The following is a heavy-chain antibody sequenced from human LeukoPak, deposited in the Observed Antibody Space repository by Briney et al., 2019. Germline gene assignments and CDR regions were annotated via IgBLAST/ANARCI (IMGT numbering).Heavy chain of an antibody. CDR2: INHSGST. J-gene: IGHJ4*02. D-gene: IGHD3-3*01. V-gene: IGHV4-34*01. CDR3: ARVTTIFGVVR. Sequence: PGGSLRLSCEASGFTFRNAWMSWVRQTPGKGLEWIGEINHSGSTNYNPSLKSRVTISVDTSKNQFSLKLSSVTAADTAVYYCARVTTIFGVVRWGQGTLVTVSS. CDR1: GFTFRNAW.